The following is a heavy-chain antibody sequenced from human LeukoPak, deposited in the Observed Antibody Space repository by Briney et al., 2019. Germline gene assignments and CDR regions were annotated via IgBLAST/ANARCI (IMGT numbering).Heavy chain of an antibody. CDR1: GFSISSYA. J-gene: IGHJ4*02. CDR3: AKDKRNIGSGTLHDY. Sequence: PGGSLRLSCAASGFSISSYAMSWVRQAPGKGLEWVSAISGSGGSTYYADSVKGRFTISRDNSKYTLYLQMNSLRAEDTAVYYCAKDKRNIGSGTLHDYWGQGTLVTVSS. D-gene: IGHD6-19*01. CDR2: ISGSGGST. V-gene: IGHV3-23*01.